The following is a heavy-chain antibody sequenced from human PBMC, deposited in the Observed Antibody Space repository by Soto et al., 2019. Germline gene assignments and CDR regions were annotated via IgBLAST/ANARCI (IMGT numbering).Heavy chain of an antibody. D-gene: IGHD3-9*01. J-gene: IGHJ4*02. CDR3: ANPPTYYDILNGYYSRAFYDY. CDR1: GFTFSSYA. CDR2: ISGSGGST. V-gene: IGHV3-23*01. Sequence: EVQLLESGGGLVQPGGSLRLSCAASGFTFSSYAMSWVRQAPGKGLEWVSAISGSGGSTYYADSVKGRFTISRDNSKNTLYLQMNFLRAEDTAVYYCANPPTYYDILNGYYSRAFYDYWGQGTLVTVSS.